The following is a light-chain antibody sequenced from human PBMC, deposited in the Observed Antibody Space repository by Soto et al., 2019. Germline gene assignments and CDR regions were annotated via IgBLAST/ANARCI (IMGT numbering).Light chain of an antibody. V-gene: IGKV3-15*01. Sequence: RGRTQSQTTLSVSPGETATLSCKTSQSVDSLLAWYQQKPGQAPRLLIYRASTRTTGIPARFSGSGSGTEFTLTINSLQSEDFAVYYCQQYNNWPITVGQGTRLEIK. CDR2: RAS. CDR1: QSVDSL. J-gene: IGKJ5*01. CDR3: QQYNNWPIT.